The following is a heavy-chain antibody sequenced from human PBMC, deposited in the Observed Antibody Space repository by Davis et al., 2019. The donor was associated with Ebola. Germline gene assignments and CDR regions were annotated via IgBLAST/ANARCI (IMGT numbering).Heavy chain of an antibody. J-gene: IGHJ6*02. D-gene: IGHD1-7*01. Sequence: SVKVSCKASGGTFSSYAISWVRQAPGQGLEWMGGIIPIFGTANYAQKFQGRVTITADKSTSTAYMELSSLRSEDTTVYYCARVTLSWNYEIFYYYGMDVWGQGTTVTVSS. CDR3: ARVTLSWNYEIFYYYGMDV. V-gene: IGHV1-69*06. CDR1: GGTFSSYA. CDR2: IIPIFGTA.